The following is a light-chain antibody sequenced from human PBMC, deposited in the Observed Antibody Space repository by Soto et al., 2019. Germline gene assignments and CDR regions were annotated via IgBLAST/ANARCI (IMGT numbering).Light chain of an antibody. CDR2: SNN. J-gene: IGLJ1*01. CDR3: AAWDDSLNAYV. Sequence: QSVLTQPPSASGTPGQSVTISCSGSSSNIGGYSVNWYQQLPGTAPKLLIYSNNQRPSGVPDRFSGSKSGTSASLAISGLQSEDEADYYCAAWDDSLNAYVFGTGTKVTVL. CDR1: SSNIGGYS. V-gene: IGLV1-44*01.